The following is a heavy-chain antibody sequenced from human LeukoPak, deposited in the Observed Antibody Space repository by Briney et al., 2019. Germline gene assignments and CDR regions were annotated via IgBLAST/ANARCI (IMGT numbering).Heavy chain of an antibody. CDR1: GFTFSSYA. CDR2: ISNSGGDT. CDR3: ARSGARDYFDY. J-gene: IGHJ4*02. D-gene: IGHD7-27*01. Sequence: GGSLRLSCAASGFTFSSYAMSWVRQAPEKGLEWVAAISNSGGDTFYSDSGKGRFTIARDNSKNTLYLQMNSLRAEDTAVYYCARSGARDYFDYWGQGTLVTVSS. V-gene: IGHV3-23*01.